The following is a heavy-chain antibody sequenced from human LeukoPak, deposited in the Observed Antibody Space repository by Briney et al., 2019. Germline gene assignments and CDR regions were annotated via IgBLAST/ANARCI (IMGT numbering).Heavy chain of an antibody. D-gene: IGHD3-3*01. CDR3: AREDLFGVVTREYFDY. J-gene: IGHJ4*02. Sequence: ASVKVSCKASGGTFSSYAISWVRQAPGQGLEWMGRIIPIFGIANYAQKFQGRVTITADKSTSTAYMELSSLRSEDTAVYYCAREDLFGVVTREYFDYWGQGTLVTVSS. CDR2: IIPIFGIA. CDR1: GGTFSSYA. V-gene: IGHV1-69*04.